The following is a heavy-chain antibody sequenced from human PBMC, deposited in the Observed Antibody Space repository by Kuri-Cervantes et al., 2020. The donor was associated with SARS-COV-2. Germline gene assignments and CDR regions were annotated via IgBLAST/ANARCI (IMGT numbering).Heavy chain of an antibody. CDR3: AKDRRFGELGNFDY. V-gene: IGHV3-33*05. D-gene: IGHD3-10*01. J-gene: IGHJ4*02. CDR1: GFTFSSYG. Sequence: GGSLRLSCAASGFTFSSYGMHWVRQAPGKGLEWVAVISYDGSNKYYADSVKGRFTISRDNSKDTLYLQMNSLRAEDTAVYYCAKDRRFGELGNFDYWGQGTLVTVSS. CDR2: ISYDGSNK.